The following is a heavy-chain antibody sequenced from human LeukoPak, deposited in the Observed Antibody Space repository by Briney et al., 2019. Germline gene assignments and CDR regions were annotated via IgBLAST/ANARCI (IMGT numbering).Heavy chain of an antibody. Sequence: GGSLRLSCAVSGFTVTTNYMSWVRQAPGKGLEWVSIIHRDGSTYYADSVKGRFTTSRDNSKNTLYLQMNSLRAEDTAVYYCAKYVPYYWGQGTLVTVSS. CDR3: AKYVPYY. J-gene: IGHJ4*02. CDR2: IHRDGST. D-gene: IGHD3-16*01. V-gene: IGHV3-66*01. CDR1: GFTVTTNY.